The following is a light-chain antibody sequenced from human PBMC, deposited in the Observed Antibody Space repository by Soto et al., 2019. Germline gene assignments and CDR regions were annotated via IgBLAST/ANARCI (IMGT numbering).Light chain of an antibody. CDR1: GSDVGDSSH. CDR2: EVN. V-gene: IGLV2-11*01. CDR3: CLSPGSLTWL. Sequence: QSVLTQPRSVSGSPGQSVTISCTATGSDVGDSSHVSWYQLHPGKAPKLMIYEVNNRPSGVPDRFSGSKSGSTASLTISGLQAEDEAEYYCCLSPGSLTWLFGGGTQLTVL. J-gene: IGLJ3*02.